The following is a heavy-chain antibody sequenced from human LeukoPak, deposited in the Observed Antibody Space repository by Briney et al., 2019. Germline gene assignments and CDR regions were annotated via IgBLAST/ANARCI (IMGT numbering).Heavy chain of an antibody. V-gene: IGHV4-39*01. J-gene: IGHJ4*02. CDR1: GGSISSSSYY. CDR2: IYYGGST. D-gene: IGHD5-12*01. Sequence: SETLSLTCTISGGSISSSSYYWGWIRQPPGKGLEWIGSIYYGGSTYYNPSLKSRVTISVDTSKNQFSLKLSSVTAAGTAVYYCATRINIVATIDYWGQGTLVTVSS. CDR3: ATRINIVATIDY.